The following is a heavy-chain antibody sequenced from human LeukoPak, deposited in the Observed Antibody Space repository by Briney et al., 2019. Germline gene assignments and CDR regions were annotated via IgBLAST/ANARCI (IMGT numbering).Heavy chain of an antibody. CDR1: GGSISSGDYY. Sequence: SETLSLTCTVSGGSISSGDYYWSWIRQHPGKGLEWIGYIYYSGSTYYNPSLKSRVTISVDTSKNQFSLNLNSVTAADTAVYYCARGDYGGNSNWGQGTLVTVSS. CDR3: ARGDYGGNSN. J-gene: IGHJ4*02. D-gene: IGHD4-17*01. V-gene: IGHV4-31*03. CDR2: IYYSGST.